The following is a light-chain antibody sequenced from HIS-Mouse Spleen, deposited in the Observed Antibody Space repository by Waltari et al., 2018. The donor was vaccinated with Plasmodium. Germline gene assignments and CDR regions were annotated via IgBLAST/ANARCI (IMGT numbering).Light chain of an antibody. CDR2: KAS. CDR1: QSISSG. CDR3: QQYNSYYT. J-gene: IGKJ2*01. V-gene: IGKV1-5*03. Sequence: DIQMTQSPSTLSASVGDRVTITCRASQSISSGLAWYQQKPGKAPKLLIYKASSLESGVPSRFRGSGSGTEFMLTISSLQPDDFATDYCQQYNSYYTFGQGTKLEIK.